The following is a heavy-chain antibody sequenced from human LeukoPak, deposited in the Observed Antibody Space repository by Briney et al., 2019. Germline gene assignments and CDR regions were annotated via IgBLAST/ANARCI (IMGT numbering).Heavy chain of an antibody. CDR3: ARFLAADWFDP. Sequence: PSETLSLTCTVSGGSISSYYWSWIRQPPGKGLEWIGYIYYSGSTNYNHSLKSRVTISVDTSKNQFSLKLSSVTAADTAVYYCARFLAADWFDPWGQGTLVTVSS. CDR2: IYYSGST. V-gene: IGHV4-59*01. J-gene: IGHJ5*02. CDR1: GGSISSYY. D-gene: IGHD3-3*01.